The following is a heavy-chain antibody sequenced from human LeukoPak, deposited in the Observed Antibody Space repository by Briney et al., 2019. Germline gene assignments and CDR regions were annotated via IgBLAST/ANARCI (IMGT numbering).Heavy chain of an antibody. CDR3: ARAAEAMTTVTTSTPDAFDI. CDR1: GGSFSGYY. D-gene: IGHD4-17*01. J-gene: IGHJ3*02. Sequence: SETLSLTCAASGGSFSGYYWSWIRQPPGKGLEWIGYIYYSGSTNYNPSLKSRVTISVDTSKNQFSLKLSSVTAADTAVYYCARAAEAMTTVTTSTPDAFDIWGQGTMVTVSS. CDR2: IYYSGST. V-gene: IGHV4-59*01.